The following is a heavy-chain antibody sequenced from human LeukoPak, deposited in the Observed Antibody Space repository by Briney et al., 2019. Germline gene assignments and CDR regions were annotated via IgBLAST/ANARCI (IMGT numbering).Heavy chain of an antibody. CDR3: ARDLSYSSSSRSLDY. CDR2: ISSSSSTI. CDR1: GFTFSSYS. Sequence: GGSLRLSCAASGFTFSSYSMNWVRQAPGKGLEWVSYISSSSSTIYYADSVKGRFTISRDNAKNSLYLQMNSLRDEDTAVYYCARDLSYSSSSRSLDYWGQGTLVTVSS. V-gene: IGHV3-48*02. D-gene: IGHD6-6*01. J-gene: IGHJ4*02.